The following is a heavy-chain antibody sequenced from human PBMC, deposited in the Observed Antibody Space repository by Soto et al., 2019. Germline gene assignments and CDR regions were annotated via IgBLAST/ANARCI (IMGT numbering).Heavy chain of an antibody. CDR2: INHSGST. V-gene: IGHV4-34*01. Sequence: SETLSLTCAVYGGSFSGYYWSWIRQPPGKGLEWIGEINHSGSTNYNPSLKSRVTISVDNSKNTLYLQMNSLRAEDTAVYYCATSMFCSGGSCFTYYYYYYMDVWGKGTTVTVSS. CDR3: ATSMFCSGGSCFTYYYYYYMDV. D-gene: IGHD2-15*01. J-gene: IGHJ6*03. CDR1: GGSFSGYY.